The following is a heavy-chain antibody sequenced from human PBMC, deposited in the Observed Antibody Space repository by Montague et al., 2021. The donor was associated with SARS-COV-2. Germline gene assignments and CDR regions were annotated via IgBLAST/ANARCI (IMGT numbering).Heavy chain of an antibody. CDR1: GGSFSRYY. J-gene: IGHJ6*03. D-gene: IGHD2-2*02. CDR3: ARLGDGIVPSPILGLGPYYSFYYMDV. V-gene: IGHV4-34*01. Sequence: SETRSLTCAVSGGSFSRYYWSWIRQPPGKGLEWIGEISQSGNTKYNPSLQSRVSIPLDTSRNQFSLKVSSVTAADTAIYYCARLGDGIVPSPILGLGPYYSFYYMDVWGKGTTVTVSS. CDR2: ISQSGNT.